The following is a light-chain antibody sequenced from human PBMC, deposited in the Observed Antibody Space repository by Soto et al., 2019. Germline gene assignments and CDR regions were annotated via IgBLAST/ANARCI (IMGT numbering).Light chain of an antibody. CDR1: QTISNW. CDR2: DAA. CDR3: QQYNSYAFT. V-gene: IGKV1-5*01. Sequence: DIQMTQSPSTLSASVGDRVTITCRDSQTISNWLAWYLQNPGKAPKLLIYDAAKLKSGVPSRFSGSGSGTDITLTISSLQPDDFGTYYYQQYNSYAFTFGPGTKVDIK. J-gene: IGKJ3*01.